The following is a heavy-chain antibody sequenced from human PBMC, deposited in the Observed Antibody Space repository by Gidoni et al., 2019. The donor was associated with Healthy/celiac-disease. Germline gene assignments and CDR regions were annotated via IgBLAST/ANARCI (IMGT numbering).Heavy chain of an antibody. D-gene: IGHD3-10*01. J-gene: IGHJ4*02. CDR1: GGSISRGDYY. Sequence: QVHLQESGPGLVKPSQTLSLTCTVSGGSISRGDYYWSWIRQPPGKGLEWIGYIYYSGSTYYNPSLKSRVTISVDTSKNQFSLKLSSVTAADTAVYYCARVTVRGVIMNYFDYWGQGTLVTVSS. CDR3: ARVTVRGVIMNYFDY. CDR2: IYYSGST. V-gene: IGHV4-30-4*01.